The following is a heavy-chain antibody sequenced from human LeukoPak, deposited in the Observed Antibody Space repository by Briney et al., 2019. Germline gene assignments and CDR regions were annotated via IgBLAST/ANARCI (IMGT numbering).Heavy chain of an antibody. Sequence: GGSLRLSCAASGFAFSGYWMHWVRQAPGKGLVWLSRINGDGYSISYADSVKGRFTISRDNAKNTLYLQMNSLRAEDTAVYYCARALIAAATRSPADYWGQGTLVTVSS. V-gene: IGHV3-74*01. CDR1: GFAFSGYW. CDR3: ARALIAAATRSPADY. J-gene: IGHJ4*02. D-gene: IGHD6-13*01. CDR2: INGDGYSI.